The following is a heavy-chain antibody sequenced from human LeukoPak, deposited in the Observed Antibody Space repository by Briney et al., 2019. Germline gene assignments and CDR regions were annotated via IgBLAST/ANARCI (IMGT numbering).Heavy chain of an antibody. CDR1: GGSMSPYF. CDR2: VYTNDGST. J-gene: IGHJ4*02. Sequence: SETLSLTCTVSGGSMSPYFWSWVRQPPGKGLEWIGYVYTNDGSTKYNPSLKSRVTMSVDTFKNQISLKLSSVTAADTAIYYCARRQTYFDYWGQGTLVTVSS. CDR3: ARRQTYFDY. V-gene: IGHV4-4*09.